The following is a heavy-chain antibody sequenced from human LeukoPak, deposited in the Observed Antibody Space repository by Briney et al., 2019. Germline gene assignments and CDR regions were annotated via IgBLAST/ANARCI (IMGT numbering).Heavy chain of an antibody. V-gene: IGHV3-33*01. CDR1: GFTFSNYG. Sequence: QPGGSLRLSCAASGFTFSNYGIHWVRQAPGKGLEWVALIWYDGSNKYYADSVKGRFTISRDNAENTVYLQMNSLRAEDTAVYYCARAGLGAAADVWGQGTLVTVSS. D-gene: IGHD6-13*01. CDR3: ARAGLGAAADV. CDR2: IWYDGSNK. J-gene: IGHJ4*02.